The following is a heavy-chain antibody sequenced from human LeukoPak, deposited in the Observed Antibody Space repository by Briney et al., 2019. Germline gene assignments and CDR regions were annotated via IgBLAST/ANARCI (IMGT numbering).Heavy chain of an antibody. Sequence: GGSLRLSCAASGLTLSSYEMNWVRHAPGKGLEWVSYISSSGSAIYYADSVKGRFTISRDNAKNSLYLQMNSLRAEDTAVYYCARDWGDGGEGYWGQGTLVTVSS. V-gene: IGHV3-48*03. D-gene: IGHD5-24*01. CDR1: GLTLSSYE. CDR2: ISSSGSAI. J-gene: IGHJ4*02. CDR3: ARDWGDGGEGY.